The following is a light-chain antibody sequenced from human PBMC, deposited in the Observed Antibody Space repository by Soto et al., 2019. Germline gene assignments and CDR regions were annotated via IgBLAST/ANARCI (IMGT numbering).Light chain of an antibody. CDR1: QSINRH. CDR2: AAS. V-gene: IGKV3-20*01. Sequence: EIVLTQSPATLSSSPGERATLSCRASQSINRHLAWYRQKPGQAPRLLIYAASSRATGIPDRFSGSGSGTDFTLTISRLEPEDFAVYYCQQYGRSSWTFGQGTKVDIK. CDR3: QQYGRSSWT. J-gene: IGKJ1*01.